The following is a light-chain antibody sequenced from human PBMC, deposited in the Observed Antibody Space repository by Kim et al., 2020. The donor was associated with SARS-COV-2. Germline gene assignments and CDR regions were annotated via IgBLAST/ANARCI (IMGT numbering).Light chain of an antibody. CDR2: DAS. J-gene: IGKJ5*01. CDR3: QHRSSWPLT. Sequence: EIVLTQSPAPLSLSPGERATLTCRASQSVDTYLARYQQKPGQAPRLLIFDASNRATDIPDRFSGSGSGTDFTLTISSLEPEDFAIYYCQHRSSWPLTFGQGTRLEIK. CDR1: QSVDTY. V-gene: IGKV3-11*01.